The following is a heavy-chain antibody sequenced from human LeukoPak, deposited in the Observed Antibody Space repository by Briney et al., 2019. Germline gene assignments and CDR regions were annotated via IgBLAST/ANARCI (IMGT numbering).Heavy chain of an antibody. J-gene: IGHJ4*02. V-gene: IGHV3-30*03. CDR3: ARVRGYSGSYYFDY. CDR1: GFIFSSYG. CDR2: ISYDGSNK. Sequence: GRSLRLSCAASGFIFSSYGMHWVRQAPGKGLEWVAVISYDGSNKDYADSVKGRFTISRDNAKNSLYLQMSSLRAEDTAVYYCARVRGYSGSYYFDYWGQGTLVTVSS. D-gene: IGHD1-26*01.